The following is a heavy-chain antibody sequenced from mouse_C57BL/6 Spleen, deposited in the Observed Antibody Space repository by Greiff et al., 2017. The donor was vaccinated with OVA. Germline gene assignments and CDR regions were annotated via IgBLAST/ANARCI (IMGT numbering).Heavy chain of an antibody. D-gene: IGHD4-1*01. Sequence: DVKLQESGPGMVKPSQSLSLTCTVTGYSITSGYDWHWIRHFPGNKLEWMGYISYSGSTNYNPSLKSRISITHDTSKNHFFLKLNSVTTEDAATYDGARSSGDYCAMDYWGQGTSVTVSS. CDR3: ARSSGDYCAMDY. CDR2: ISYSGST. J-gene: IGHJ4*01. CDR1: GYSITSGYD. V-gene: IGHV3-1*01.